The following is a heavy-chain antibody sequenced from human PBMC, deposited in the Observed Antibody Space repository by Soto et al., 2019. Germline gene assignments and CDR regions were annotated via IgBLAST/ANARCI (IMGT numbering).Heavy chain of an antibody. V-gene: IGHV4-4*02. J-gene: IGHJ6*02. CDR1: GGSTSSSNW. CDR3: ARDRGNYDFWSGDYYYYGMDV. D-gene: IGHD3-3*01. Sequence: SETLSLTCAVSGGSTSSSNWWSWVRQPPGKGLEWIGEIYHSGSTNYNPSLKSRVTISVDKSKNQFSLKLSSVTAADTAVYYCARDRGNYDFWSGDYYYYGMDVWGQGTTVTVSS. CDR2: IYHSGST.